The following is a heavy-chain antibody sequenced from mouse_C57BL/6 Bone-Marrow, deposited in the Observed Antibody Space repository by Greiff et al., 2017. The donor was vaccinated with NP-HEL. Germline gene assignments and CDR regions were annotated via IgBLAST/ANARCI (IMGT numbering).Heavy chain of an antibody. D-gene: IGHD6-2*01. CDR2: IRSKSSNYAT. Sequence: EVQVVESGGGLVQPKGSLQLSCAASGFTFNTYAMHWVRQAPGKGLEWVARIRSKSSNYATYYADSVKDRFTISRDYSQSMLYLQMNNLKTEDTAMYYCVSERSLAMDYWGQGTSVTVSS. J-gene: IGHJ4*01. V-gene: IGHV10-3*01. CDR3: VSERSLAMDY. CDR1: GFTFNTYA.